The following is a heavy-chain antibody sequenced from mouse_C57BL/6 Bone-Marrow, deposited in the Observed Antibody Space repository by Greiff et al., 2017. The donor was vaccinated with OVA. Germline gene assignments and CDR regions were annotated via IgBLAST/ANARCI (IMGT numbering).Heavy chain of an antibody. CDR1: GFTFSDYY. Sequence: EVQLVESEGGLVQPGSSMKLSCTASGFTFSDYYMAWVRQVPEKGLEWVANINYDGSSTYYLDSVKSRFIISRDNAKNILYLQMSSLKSEDTATYYCASLYDGYPYFDYWGQGTTLTVSS. J-gene: IGHJ2*01. CDR3: ASLYDGYPYFDY. D-gene: IGHD2-3*01. V-gene: IGHV5-16*01. CDR2: INYDGSST.